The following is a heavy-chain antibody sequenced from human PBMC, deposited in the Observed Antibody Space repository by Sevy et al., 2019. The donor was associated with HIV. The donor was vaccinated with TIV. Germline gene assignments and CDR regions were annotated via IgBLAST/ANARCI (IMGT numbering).Heavy chain of an antibody. J-gene: IGHJ6*02. V-gene: IGHV3-23*01. D-gene: IGHD2-2*01. CDR1: GFTFGSYA. CDR3: AKPMGIVIPAAHYYGTDV. Sequence: GGSLRLSCPASGFTFGSYAMSWVRQAPGKGLEWVSSISGSGGTTYYADSVKGRFTISRDNSKNTLYLQMNSLRAEDTAVYYCAKPMGIVIPAAHYYGTDVWGQGTTVTVSS. CDR2: ISGSGGTT.